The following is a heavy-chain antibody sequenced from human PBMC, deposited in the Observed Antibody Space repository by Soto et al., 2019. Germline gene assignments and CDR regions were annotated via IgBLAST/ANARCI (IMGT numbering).Heavy chain of an antibody. D-gene: IGHD4-17*01. Sequence: GGSLRLSCAASGFTFSSYAMSWVRQAPGKGLEWVSAISGSGGSTYYADSVKGRFTISRDNSKNTLYLQMNSLRAEDTAVYYCASGNGDYVLYYFDYWGQGTLVTVSS. CDR3: ASGNGDYVLYYFDY. J-gene: IGHJ4*02. V-gene: IGHV3-23*01. CDR1: GFTFSSYA. CDR2: ISGSGGST.